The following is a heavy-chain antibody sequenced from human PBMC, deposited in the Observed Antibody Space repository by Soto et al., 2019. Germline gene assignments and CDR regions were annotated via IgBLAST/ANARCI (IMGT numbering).Heavy chain of an antibody. CDR2: IRSKANSYAT. V-gene: IGHV3-73*01. Sequence: GGSLRLSCAASGFTFSGSAMHWVRQASGKGLEWVGRIRSKANSYATAYAASVKGRFTISRDDSKNTAYLQMNSLKTEDTAVYYCIFGTVGAPPESFAYCGQGSLVPVSS. CDR3: IFGTVGAPPESFAY. CDR1: GFTFSGSA. D-gene: IGHD1-26*01. J-gene: IGHJ1*01.